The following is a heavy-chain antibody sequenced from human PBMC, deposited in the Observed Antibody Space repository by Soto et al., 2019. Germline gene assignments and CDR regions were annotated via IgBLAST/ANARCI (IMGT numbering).Heavy chain of an antibody. V-gene: IGHV3-9*01. Sequence: GGSLRLSCAASGFNFDDYAMHWVRQAPGKGLEWVSGTSWNGGDTDYVDSVKGRFTISRENAKNSLYLQMNSLRPEDTAFYYCAKDRIAARGFAFDYWGQGNLVTVSS. D-gene: IGHD6-25*01. CDR1: GFNFDDYA. CDR3: AKDRIAARGFAFDY. CDR2: TSWNGGDT. J-gene: IGHJ4*02.